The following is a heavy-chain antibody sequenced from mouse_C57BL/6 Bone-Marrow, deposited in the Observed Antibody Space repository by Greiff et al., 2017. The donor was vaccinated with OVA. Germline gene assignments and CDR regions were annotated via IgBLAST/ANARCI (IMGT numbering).Heavy chain of an antibody. CDR3: ARSQSGSRRKGYYYAMDD. V-gene: IGHV1-64*01. D-gene: IGHD1-2*01. J-gene: IGHJ4*01. CDR1: GYTFTSYW. Sequence: QLQQPGAELVKPGASVKLSCKASGYTFTSYWMHWVKQRPGQGLEWIGMIHPNSGSTNYHEKFKSKATLTVDKSSSTAYMQLSSLTSEDSAVYYCARSQSGSRRKGYYYAMDDWGQGTSVTVSS. CDR2: IHPNSGST.